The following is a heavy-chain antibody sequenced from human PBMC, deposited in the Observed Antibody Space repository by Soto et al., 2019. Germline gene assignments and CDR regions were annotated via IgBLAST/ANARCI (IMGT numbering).Heavy chain of an antibody. D-gene: IGHD6-6*01. Sequence: QLQLQESGSGLVKPSQTLSLTCAVSGGSISSGGYSWSWIRQPPGKGLEWIGYIYHSGSTYYNPSLKSRVPISVDRSKNQCPLKLSSVTAADTAVYYCAGGIAARPLGYWGQGTLVPVSS. CDR3: AGGIAARPLGY. J-gene: IGHJ4*02. V-gene: IGHV4-30-2*01. CDR2: IYHSGST. CDR1: GGSISSGGYS.